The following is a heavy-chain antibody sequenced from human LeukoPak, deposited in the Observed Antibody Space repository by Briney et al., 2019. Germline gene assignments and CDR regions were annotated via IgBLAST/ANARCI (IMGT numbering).Heavy chain of an antibody. Sequence: GGSLRLSCEASGFTFNTYAMSWVRQAPGKGLEWVANIKQDGSEKYYVDSVKGRFTISRDNAKNSLYLQMNSLRAEDTAVYYCANHGSGWFIGNWGQGTLVTVSS. D-gene: IGHD6-19*01. CDR3: ANHGSGWFIGN. CDR1: GFTFNTYA. V-gene: IGHV3-7*03. CDR2: IKQDGSEK. J-gene: IGHJ4*02.